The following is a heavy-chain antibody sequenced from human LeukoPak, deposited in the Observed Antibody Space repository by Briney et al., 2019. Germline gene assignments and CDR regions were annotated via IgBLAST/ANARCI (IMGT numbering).Heavy chain of an antibody. CDR1: GYTFTSYD. Sequence: ASVKVSCKASGYTFTSYDINWVRQATGQGLEWMGWMNPNSGNTGYAQKFQGRVTITRNTSISTAYMELSSLRSEDTAVYYCARGGITIFGVVTSGGAFDIWGQGAMVTVSS. J-gene: IGHJ3*02. CDR2: MNPNSGNT. V-gene: IGHV1-8*03. CDR3: ARGGITIFGVVTSGGAFDI. D-gene: IGHD3-3*01.